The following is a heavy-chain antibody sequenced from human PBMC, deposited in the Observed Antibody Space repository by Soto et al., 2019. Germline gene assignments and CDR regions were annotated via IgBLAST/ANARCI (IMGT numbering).Heavy chain of an antibody. Sequence: QVQLQQWGAGLLKPSETLSLTCAVYGGSFSGYYWSWIRQPPGKGLEWIGEINHSGSTNYNPSLKSRVTISVDMSKNQFSLKLSSVTAADTAVYYCARADYGDNGGYYYYMDVWGIGTTVTVSS. D-gene: IGHD4-17*01. CDR3: ARADYGDNGGYYYYMDV. CDR2: INHSGST. J-gene: IGHJ6*03. V-gene: IGHV4-34*01. CDR1: GGSFSGYY.